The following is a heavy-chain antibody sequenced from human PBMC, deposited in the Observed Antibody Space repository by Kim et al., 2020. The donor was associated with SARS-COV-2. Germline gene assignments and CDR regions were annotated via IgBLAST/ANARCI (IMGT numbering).Heavy chain of an antibody. CDR2: ISAYNGNT. CDR3: ASTGGYSGYDLNWFDP. D-gene: IGHD5-12*01. J-gene: IGHJ5*02. V-gene: IGHV1-18*01. Sequence: ASVKVSCKASGYTFTSYGISWVRQAPGQGLEWMGWISAYNGNTNYAQKLQGRVTMTTDTSTSTAYMELRSLRSDDTAVYYCASTGGYSGYDLNWFDPWGQGTLVTVSS. CDR1: GYTFTSYG.